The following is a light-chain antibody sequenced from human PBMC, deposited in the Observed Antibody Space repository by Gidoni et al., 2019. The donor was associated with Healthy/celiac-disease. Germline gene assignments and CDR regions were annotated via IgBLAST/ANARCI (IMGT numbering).Light chain of an antibody. CDR3: KAWDSSSYVV. V-gene: IGLV3-1*01. CDR2: QDS. J-gene: IGLJ2*01. Sequence: SYELPQPPSVSVSPGQTASMTCSGDKLGDKYACWYQHKPGQSPVLVIYQDSKRPSEIPERFSGTNSGNTATLTISGTQAMDEADYYCKAWDSSSYVVFGGGTKLTVL. CDR1: KLGDKY.